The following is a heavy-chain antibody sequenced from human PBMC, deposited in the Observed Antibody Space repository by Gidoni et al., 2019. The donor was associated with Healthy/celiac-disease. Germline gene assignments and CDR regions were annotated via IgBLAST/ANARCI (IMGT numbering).Heavy chain of an antibody. CDR3: ARSGLPAARRGPFDI. CDR2: ISGCVGSP. D-gene: IGHD2-2*01. Sequence: EVQLLESGGGLVQPGGALRLSCAGSGFTCRRSAMSWVRQAPGKGLEWVSAISGCVGSPFSAASVKGQFTISRDNSKNTLYLQMNSLRAEDTAVYYCARSGLPAARRGPFDIWGQGTMVTVSS. CDR1: GFTCRRSA. V-gene: IGHV3-23*01. J-gene: IGHJ3*02.